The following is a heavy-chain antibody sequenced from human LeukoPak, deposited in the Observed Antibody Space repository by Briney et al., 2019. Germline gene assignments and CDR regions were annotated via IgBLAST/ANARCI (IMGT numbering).Heavy chain of an antibody. J-gene: IGHJ5*02. CDR2: VSYSWNT. CDR3: ARELLWFGDHRRFDP. V-gene: IGHV4-59*01. Sequence: SETLSLTCTVSGGSIGTDYWSWIRQPPGKGLEWLGYVSYSWNTNYNPSLTSRVTISVDTSKNQFSLKLSSVTAADTAVYYCARELLWFGDHRRFDPWGQGTLVTVSS. CDR1: GGSIGTDY. D-gene: IGHD3-10*01.